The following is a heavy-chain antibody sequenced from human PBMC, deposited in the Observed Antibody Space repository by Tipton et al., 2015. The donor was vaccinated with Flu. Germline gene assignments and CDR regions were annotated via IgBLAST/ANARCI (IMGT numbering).Heavy chain of an antibody. J-gene: IGHJ4*02. CDR3: ARHSRTRPFAL. V-gene: IGHV4-59*08. CDR2: IYYSGTT. Sequence: TLSLTCTVSNGSIISYYWSWIRQPPGKGLEWTGYIYYSGTTDYNPSLKSRVSISMGTSTNEFSLRLRSVTAADMAVYYCARHSRTRPFALWGQGSLVTVSS. D-gene: IGHD3-16*01. CDR1: NGSIISYY.